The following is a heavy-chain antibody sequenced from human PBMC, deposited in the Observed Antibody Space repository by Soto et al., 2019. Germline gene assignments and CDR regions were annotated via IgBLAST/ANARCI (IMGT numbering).Heavy chain of an antibody. V-gene: IGHV1-69*13. CDR3: ARERVWGVVVPAAESGMDV. D-gene: IGHD2-2*01. CDR1: GGTFSSFG. Sequence: SVKVSCKASGGTFSSFGISWVRQAHGQGLEWMGGIMPTLYTSHYAQKFQGRVSITADESTTTAYMELSSLRFEDTAVYYCARERVWGVVVPAAESGMDVWGQGTTVTVS. J-gene: IGHJ6*02. CDR2: IMPTLYTS.